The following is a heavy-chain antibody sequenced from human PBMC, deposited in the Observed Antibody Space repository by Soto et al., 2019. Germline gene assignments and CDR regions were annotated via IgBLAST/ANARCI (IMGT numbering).Heavy chain of an antibody. D-gene: IGHD5-12*01. Sequence: SETLSLTCTVSGGSISSGNYYWSWIRQPPGKGLEWIGFISYSGSAHYNPSLKSRVTISVDRSKNQFSLKLNSVTAADTAVYYCATGEMATVGRAFDIWGQGTMVTVSS. CDR2: ISYSGSA. CDR3: ATGEMATVGRAFDI. V-gene: IGHV4-61*01. CDR1: GGSISSGNYY. J-gene: IGHJ3*02.